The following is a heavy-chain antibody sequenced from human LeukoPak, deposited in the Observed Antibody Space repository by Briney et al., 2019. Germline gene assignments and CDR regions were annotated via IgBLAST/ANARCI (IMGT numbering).Heavy chain of an antibody. Sequence: SETLSLTCTVSGGSISSYYWSWIRQPAGKGLEWIGRIYTSGSTNYNPSLKSRVTMSVDTSKNQFSLKLSSVTAADTAVYYCARITLNYYYYYMDVWGKGTTVTISS. V-gene: IGHV4-4*07. J-gene: IGHJ6*03. CDR1: GGSISSYY. CDR2: IYTSGST. CDR3: ARITLNYYYYYMDV.